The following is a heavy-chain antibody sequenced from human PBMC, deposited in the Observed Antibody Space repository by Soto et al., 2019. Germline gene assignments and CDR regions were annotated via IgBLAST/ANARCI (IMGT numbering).Heavy chain of an antibody. Sequence: VQLLESGGGLVQPGGSLRLSCAASGFTFNNDAMSWVRQAPGKALEWVSSINIVGGNTNYADSVRGRFTMSRDDSKNTVFLQMNSLRAEDTAIYYCTKNYYFDSWGQGTLVTVSS. V-gene: IGHV3-23*01. CDR3: TKNYYFDS. CDR2: INIVGGNT. CDR1: GFTFNNDA. J-gene: IGHJ4*02.